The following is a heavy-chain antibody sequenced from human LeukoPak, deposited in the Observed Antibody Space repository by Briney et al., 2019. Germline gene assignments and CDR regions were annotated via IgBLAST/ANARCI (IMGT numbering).Heavy chain of an antibody. J-gene: IGHJ4*02. Sequence: ASVKVSCKASGYTFTGYYMHWVRQAPGQGLEWMGWINPDSGATNYAQKFQGRVTMTSDTSTSTDFMELSRLRSDDTAVYYCARADRITLFGVVIIPRPDYWGQGTLVTVSS. CDR2: INPDSGAT. CDR3: ARADRITLFGVVIIPRPDY. CDR1: GYTFTGYY. V-gene: IGHV1-2*02. D-gene: IGHD3-3*01.